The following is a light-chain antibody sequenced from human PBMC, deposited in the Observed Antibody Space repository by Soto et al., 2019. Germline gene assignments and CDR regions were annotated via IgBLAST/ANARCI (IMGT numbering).Light chain of an antibody. CDR1: QSISSSY. Sequence: EIVLTQSPATLSLSPGEGATLSCRASQSISSSYLAWYQQKPGQAPRLLISGTSRRATGIPDRFSGAGSGTDFTLTISRLEPEDFALYYCQQHDILPITFGQGTRLEIK. CDR2: GTS. V-gene: IGKV3-20*01. J-gene: IGKJ5*01. CDR3: QQHDILPIT.